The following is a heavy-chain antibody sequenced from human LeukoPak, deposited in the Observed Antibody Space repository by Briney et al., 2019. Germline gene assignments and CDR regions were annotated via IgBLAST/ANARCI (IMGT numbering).Heavy chain of an antibody. J-gene: IGHJ4*02. Sequence: PSETLSLTCTVSGGSISSSSYYWGWIRQPPGKGLEWIGSIYYSGSTYYNPSLKSRVTMSADTSKNQFSLKLSSVTAADTAVYYCARERGTTVVRWDYWGQGTQVTVSS. D-gene: IGHD4-23*01. CDR1: GGSISSSSYY. CDR2: IYYSGST. CDR3: ARERGTTVVRWDY. V-gene: IGHV4-39*07.